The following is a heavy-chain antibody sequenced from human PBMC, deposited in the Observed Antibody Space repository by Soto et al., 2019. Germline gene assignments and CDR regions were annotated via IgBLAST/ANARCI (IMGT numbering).Heavy chain of an antibody. CDR1: GFTFSSYA. D-gene: IGHD3-10*01. CDR3: ARVRFGELV. Sequence: EVQLLESGGGLVQPGGSLRLSCAASGFTFSSYAMSWVRQAPGKGLEWVSIIGVGGGDRYYPESVKGRFTISRDNSRETLYLAMNSLRDEDTAVYYCARVRFGELVWGQGTLVTVSS. J-gene: IGHJ4*02. CDR2: IGVGGGDR. V-gene: IGHV3-23*01.